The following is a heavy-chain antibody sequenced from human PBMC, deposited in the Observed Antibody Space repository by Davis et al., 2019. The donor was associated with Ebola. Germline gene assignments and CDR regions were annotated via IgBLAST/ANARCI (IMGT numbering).Heavy chain of an antibody. Sequence: GESLKISCAASGFTFSGSAMHWVRQASGKGLEWVGRIRSKANSYATAYAASVKGRFTISRDDSKNTAYLQMNSLKTEDTAVYYCNTTTTHFDYWGQGTLVTVSS. D-gene: IGHD1-26*01. J-gene: IGHJ4*02. CDR2: IRSKANSYAT. CDR1: GFTFSGSA. V-gene: IGHV3-73*01. CDR3: NTTTTHFDY.